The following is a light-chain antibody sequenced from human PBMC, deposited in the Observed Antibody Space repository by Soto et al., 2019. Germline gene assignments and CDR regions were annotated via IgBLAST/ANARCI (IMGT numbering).Light chain of an antibody. J-gene: IGKJ4*01. V-gene: IGKV3-20*01. CDR2: GAS. Sequence: EIVLTQSPDTLSLSPGERATLSCRASQSVSTNSLAWYQQKPGQAPRPLIYGASSRVTGTPDRFSGSGSGTDFTLFISRLEPEDFAVYYCQQYGSSVLTFGGGTKVDIK. CDR3: QQYGSSVLT. CDR1: QSVSTNS.